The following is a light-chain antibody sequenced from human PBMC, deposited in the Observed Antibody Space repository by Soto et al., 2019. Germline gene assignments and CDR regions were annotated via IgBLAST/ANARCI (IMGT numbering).Light chain of an antibody. CDR2: YDS. Sequence: SYELTQPPSVSVAPGKTASVACGGSNIGSKSVHWYQKKSGQAPVLVMYYDSDRPSGIPERFSGSNSGNTATLTISGVEAVDEADYYCQVWDISSGHVVFGGGTKLTVL. J-gene: IGLJ3*02. CDR3: QVWDISSGHVV. V-gene: IGLV3-21*01. CDR1: NIGSKS.